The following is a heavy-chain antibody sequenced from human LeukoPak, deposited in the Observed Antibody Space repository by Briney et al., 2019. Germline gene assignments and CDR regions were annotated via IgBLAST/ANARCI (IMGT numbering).Heavy chain of an antibody. CDR3: ARHAPRQRESAIAMPIDY. Sequence: SETLSLTCTVSGYSISSGYYWGWIRQPPGKGLEWIGSIYHSGSTYYNPSLKSRVTISVDTSKNQFSLKLNSVTAADTAVYYCARHAPRQRESAIAMPIDYWGQGTLVTVSS. D-gene: IGHD6-13*01. V-gene: IGHV4-38-2*02. J-gene: IGHJ4*02. CDR1: GYSISSGYY. CDR2: IYHSGST.